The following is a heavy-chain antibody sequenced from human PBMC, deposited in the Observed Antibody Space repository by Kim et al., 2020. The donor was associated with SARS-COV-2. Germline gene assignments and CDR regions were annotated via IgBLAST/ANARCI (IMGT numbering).Heavy chain of an antibody. D-gene: IGHD6-19*01. J-gene: IGHJ5*02. V-gene: IGHV4-34*01. Sequence: NPSLKSRVTISVDTSKNQFSLKLSSVTAADTAVYYWARYSIAVGYNWFDPWGQGTLVTVSS. CDR3: ARYSIAVGYNWFDP.